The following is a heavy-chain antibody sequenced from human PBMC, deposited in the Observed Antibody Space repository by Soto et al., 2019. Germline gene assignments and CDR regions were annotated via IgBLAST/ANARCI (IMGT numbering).Heavy chain of an antibody. CDR2: INHSGST. D-gene: IGHD6-13*01. V-gene: IGHV4-34*01. CDR1: GGSFSGYY. J-gene: IGHJ6*02. Sequence: QVQLQQWGAGLLKPSETLSLTCAVYGGSFSGYYWTWIRQPPGKGLEWIGEINHSGSTNYIPSLKSRVTISVDKSKNQFSLKLCSVTAADTAVYYCARGGRQQLVRTLFYGMDVWGQGTTVTVSS. CDR3: ARGGRQQLVRTLFYGMDV.